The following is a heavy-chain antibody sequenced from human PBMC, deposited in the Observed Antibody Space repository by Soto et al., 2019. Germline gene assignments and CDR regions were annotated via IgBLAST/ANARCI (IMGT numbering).Heavy chain of an antibody. CDR3: VYDYIWGSYPPDAFDI. Sequence: GESLKISCAASGFTFSSYAMSWVRQAPGKGLEWVSAISGSGGSTYYADSVKGRFTISRDNSKNTLYLQMNSLRAEDTAVYYCVYDYIWGSYPPDAFDIWGQGTMVTVSS. CDR2: ISGSGGST. V-gene: IGHV3-23*01. J-gene: IGHJ3*02. D-gene: IGHD3-16*02. CDR1: GFTFSSYA.